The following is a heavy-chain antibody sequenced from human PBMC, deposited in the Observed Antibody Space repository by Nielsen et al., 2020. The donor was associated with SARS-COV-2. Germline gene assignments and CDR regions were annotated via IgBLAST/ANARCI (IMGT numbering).Heavy chain of an antibody. CDR3: ARGVTHDYGDYGSLGYYGMDV. J-gene: IGHJ6*02. CDR2: INAGNGNT. CDR1: VYTFTSYA. V-gene: IGHV1-3*01. D-gene: IGHD4-17*01. Sequence: ASVKVSCKASVYTFTSYAMHWVRQAPGQRLEWMGWINAGNGNTKYSQKFQGRVTITRDTSASTAYMELSSLRSEDTAVYYCARGVTHDYGDYGSLGYYGMDVWGQGTTVTVSS.